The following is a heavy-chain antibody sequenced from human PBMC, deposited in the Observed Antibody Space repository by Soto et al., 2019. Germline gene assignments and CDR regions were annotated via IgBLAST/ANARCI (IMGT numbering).Heavy chain of an antibody. V-gene: IGHV3-30*18. CDR3: VKDGSSGWPYYYGIDV. CDR1: GFTFSSYG. D-gene: IGHD6-19*01. CDR2: ISYDGRNK. Sequence: GGSLRLSCAASGFTFSSYGMHWVRQAPGKGLEWVAVISYDGRNKYYADSVKGRFTISRDNSKNTLYLQMSSLRPEDTAVYYCVKDGSSGWPYYYGIDVLCQGTTVTVSS. J-gene: IGHJ6*02.